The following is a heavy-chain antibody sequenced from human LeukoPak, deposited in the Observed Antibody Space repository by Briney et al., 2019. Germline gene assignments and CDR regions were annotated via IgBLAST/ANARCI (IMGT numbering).Heavy chain of an antibody. J-gene: IGHJ4*03. CDR2: INHRGDT. CDR3: ARGPTISETGYFDY. Sequence: SETLSLTCAVYGGSFSTYYWSWIRQSPGKGLEWIAEINHRGDTNYNPSVKSRITISVDTSKNRFSLKITSLTAADTAVYYCARGPTISETGYFDYWGRGTLVTVSS. D-gene: IGHD1-1*01. CDR1: GGSFSTYY. V-gene: IGHV4-34*01.